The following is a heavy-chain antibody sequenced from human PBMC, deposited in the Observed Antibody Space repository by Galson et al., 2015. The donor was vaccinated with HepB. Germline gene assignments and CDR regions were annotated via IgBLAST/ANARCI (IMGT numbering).Heavy chain of an antibody. Sequence: SLRLSCVASGFTFSDYYMSWIRQAPGKGLERVSYISSGGTTIYYADSVKGRFTISRDNAKNSLYLQMNSLRAEDTALYYCAKDIGSWPAREFDYWGQGTLVTVSS. CDR2: ISSGGTTI. V-gene: IGHV3-11*01. CDR1: GFTFSDYY. CDR3: AKDIGSWPAREFDY. D-gene: IGHD6-13*01. J-gene: IGHJ4*02.